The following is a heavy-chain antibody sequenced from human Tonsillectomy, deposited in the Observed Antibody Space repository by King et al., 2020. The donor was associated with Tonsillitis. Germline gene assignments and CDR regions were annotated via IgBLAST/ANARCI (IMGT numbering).Heavy chain of an antibody. Sequence: QLVQSGAEVKKPGASVKVSCKAYGYTFTSYGIGWMRQAPGQGLEWMGWINTYNANTNYVQKLQGRVTMTTDTSTSTAYMELRSLRSDDTAVYYCARFRFLEWLFFDYWGQGTLVTVSS. V-gene: IGHV1-18*01. CDR2: INTYNANT. D-gene: IGHD3-3*01. CDR3: ARFRFLEWLFFDY. J-gene: IGHJ4*02. CDR1: GYTFTSYG.